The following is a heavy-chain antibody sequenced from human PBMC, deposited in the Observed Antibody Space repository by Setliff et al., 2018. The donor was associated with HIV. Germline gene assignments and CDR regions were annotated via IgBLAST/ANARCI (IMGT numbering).Heavy chain of an antibody. CDR3: ARDAWVEFLEWTFYVMDV. CDR1: GYIVTSYY. Sequence: ASVKVSCKASGYIVTSYYIHWVRQAPVQGLEWMGIFKPSGGSTTYAQTFQCRVTMTRDTSTTTVYMQLRSLRSVDTAVYYCARDAWVEFLEWTFYVMDVWGQGTTVTVSS. V-gene: IGHV1-46*01. CDR2: FKPSGGST. D-gene: IGHD3-3*02. J-gene: IGHJ6*02.